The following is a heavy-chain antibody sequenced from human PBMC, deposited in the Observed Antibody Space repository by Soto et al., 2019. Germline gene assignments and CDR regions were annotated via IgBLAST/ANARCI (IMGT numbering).Heavy chain of an antibody. CDR3: GGERREEIHCGYDIDY. CDR2: IYTSGST. Sequence: PSETLSLTCTVSGGSISNYYWSWIRQPAGKGLEWIGRIYTSGSTDYNPPLNRRVTISINTSKNQFSLKVTSVTAADTAVYYCGGERREEIHCGYDIDYWGVGTLVTVS. CDR1: GGSISNYY. D-gene: IGHD5-12*01. J-gene: IGHJ4*02. V-gene: IGHV4-4*07.